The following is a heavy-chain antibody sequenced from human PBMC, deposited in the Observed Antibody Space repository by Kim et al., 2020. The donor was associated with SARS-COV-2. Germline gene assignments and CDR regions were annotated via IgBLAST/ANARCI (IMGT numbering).Heavy chain of an antibody. J-gene: IGHJ4*02. V-gene: IGHV3-43D*03. D-gene: IGHD6-19*01. Sequence: GGSLRLSCVASGFTFDDYAMHWVRQAPGKGLEWVSLISWDGGSTYYADSVKGRFPISRDNSKNSLYLQMNSLRAEDTSLYYCATGYSSGWYGYFDYWGQG. CDR1: GFTFDDYA. CDR3: ATGYSSGWYGYFDY. CDR2: ISWDGGST.